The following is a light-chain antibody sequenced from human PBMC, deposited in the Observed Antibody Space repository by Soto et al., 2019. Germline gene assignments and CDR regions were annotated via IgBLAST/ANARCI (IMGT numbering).Light chain of an antibody. V-gene: IGLV1-51*01. CDR2: DNN. CDR3: ATWDYSLTGEV. Sequence: QSVLTQPPSVSAAPGQKVTISCSGSSSNIGNNYVSWYQQLPGTAPKLLIYDNNKRPSGIPDRFSGSKSGTSGTLDTTGLQTGDEADYYCATWDYSLTGEVFGGGTKVTVL. CDR1: SSNIGNNY. J-gene: IGLJ2*01.